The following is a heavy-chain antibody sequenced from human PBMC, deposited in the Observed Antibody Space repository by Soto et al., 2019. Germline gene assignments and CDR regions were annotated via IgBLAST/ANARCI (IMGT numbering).Heavy chain of an antibody. D-gene: IGHD6-13*01. CDR3: ARENPPAAGSYYDY. CDR2: ISVNGNT. CDR1: GYTFISYA. Sequence: ASVKVSCKTSGYTFISYAMHWLRQAPGQRLEWMGWISVNGNTDYSQKFQGRVTITRDTSASTSYMELTSLGSEDTAVYYCARENPPAAGSYYDYWGQGTLVTVSS. J-gene: IGHJ4*02. V-gene: IGHV1-3*01.